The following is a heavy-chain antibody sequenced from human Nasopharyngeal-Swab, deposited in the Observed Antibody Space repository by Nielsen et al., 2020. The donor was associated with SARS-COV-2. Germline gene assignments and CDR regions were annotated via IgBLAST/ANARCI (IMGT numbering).Heavy chain of an antibody. V-gene: IGHV3-23*01. Sequence: ETLSLTCAVSGLPFNNYAVTWVRQAPGKGLEWVSIISSSGTDTYYADYMKGRFTISRDNSKNTLYLQMNSLRAEDSAIYYCAKSRGDTTMAHYYYYLDVWGKGTTVTVS. CDR3: AKSRGDTTMAHYYYYLDV. J-gene: IGHJ6*03. CDR2: ISSSGTDT. D-gene: IGHD5-24*01. CDR1: GLPFNNYA.